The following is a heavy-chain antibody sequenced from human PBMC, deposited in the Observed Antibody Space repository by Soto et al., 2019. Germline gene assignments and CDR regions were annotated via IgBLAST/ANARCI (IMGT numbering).Heavy chain of an antibody. CDR3: ARTPYGSGTLNYYYYGMDV. Sequence: ASVKVSCKASGGTFSSYAISWVRQAPGQGLEWMGGINASNGNTNYSQKSQGRVTITRDTSASTAYMELGSLRSEDTAVYYCARTPYGSGTLNYYYYGMDVWGQGTTVTVSS. CDR2: INASNGNT. D-gene: IGHD3-10*01. V-gene: IGHV1-3*01. J-gene: IGHJ6*02. CDR1: GGTFSSYA.